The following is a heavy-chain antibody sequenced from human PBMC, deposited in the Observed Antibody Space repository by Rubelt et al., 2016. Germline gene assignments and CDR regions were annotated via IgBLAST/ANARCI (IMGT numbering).Heavy chain of an antibody. V-gene: IGHV2-5*02. Sequence: QITLKESGPTLVKPTQTLTLTCTFSGLSLTSRPEGVGWIRQPPGKALEWLAVIYWDDDKRYSPSLKNRLTITKDTSKKQVVLTMTNMDPVDTATYYCAQALDGSDWNSRRYDPWGQGIQVTVSS. CDR3: AQALDGSDWNSRRYDP. CDR2: IYWDDDK. J-gene: IGHJ5*02. D-gene: IGHD1-7*01. CDR1: GLSLTSRPEG.